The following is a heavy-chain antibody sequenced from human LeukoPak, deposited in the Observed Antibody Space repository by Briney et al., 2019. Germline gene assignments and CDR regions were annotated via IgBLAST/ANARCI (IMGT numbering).Heavy chain of an antibody. Sequence: ASVKVSCKASGYTFTGYQMHWVRQAPGQGLEWMGWINPNSGGTNYAHKFQGRVTMTRDTSISTAYMELSWLRSDDTAVYYCTRSGGHDFQYWGQGTLAIVSS. D-gene: IGHD2-8*02. J-gene: IGHJ1*01. CDR2: INPNSGGT. V-gene: IGHV1-2*02. CDR1: GYTFTGYQ. CDR3: TRSGGHDFQY.